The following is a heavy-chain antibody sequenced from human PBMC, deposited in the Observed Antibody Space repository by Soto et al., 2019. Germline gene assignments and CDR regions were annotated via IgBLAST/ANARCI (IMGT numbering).Heavy chain of an antibody. CDR3: VTDRPRIIAYDAFDV. D-gene: IGHD2-15*01. CDR2: IVYDGSDK. V-gene: IGHV3-30-3*01. J-gene: IGHJ3*01. Sequence: QVQLVESGGGVVQPGRSLSLSCAASGFTFSTYALHWVRQAPGKGLEWVAGIVYDGSDKYYADSVKGRFTISRDNSKNALYLQMSSLRPEDTAVYYCVTDRPRIIAYDAFDVWGQGTMVTVSS. CDR1: GFTFSTYA.